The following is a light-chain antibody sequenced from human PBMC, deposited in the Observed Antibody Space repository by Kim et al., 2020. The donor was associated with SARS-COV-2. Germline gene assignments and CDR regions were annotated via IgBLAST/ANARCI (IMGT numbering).Light chain of an antibody. CDR2: AKN. V-gene: IGLV3-19*01. CDR3: NSRDSTGYRNWV. CDR1: SLRKYY. Sequence: SSELTQDPAVSVALGQTVRITCQGDSLRKYYASWYQQKPGQAPILVIYAKNNRPSGIPDRFSGSSSGDTASLTITGAQAEDEADYYCNSRDSTGYRNWVFGGGTQLTVL. J-gene: IGLJ3*02.